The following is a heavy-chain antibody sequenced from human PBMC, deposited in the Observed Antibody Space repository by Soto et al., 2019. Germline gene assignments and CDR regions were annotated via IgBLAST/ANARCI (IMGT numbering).Heavy chain of an antibody. D-gene: IGHD6-13*01. V-gene: IGHV1-8*01. J-gene: IGHJ4*02. CDR3: ARGGPAAGFDY. Sequence: QVQLVQSGAEEKKTGASVKVSCKASGYTFTSYDINWVRQATGQGLEWMGWRNANSGSAGYAQNFQGRVTLTRDTSMNTAYMELSGLRSEDTAMYYCARGGPAAGFDYWGQGTLVTVSS. CDR1: GYTFTSYD. CDR2: RNANSGSA.